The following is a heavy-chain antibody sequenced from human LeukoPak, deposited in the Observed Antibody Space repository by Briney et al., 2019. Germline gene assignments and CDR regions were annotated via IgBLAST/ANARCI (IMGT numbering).Heavy chain of an antibody. D-gene: IGHD5-18*01. CDR3: ANKRNTAPYYFDY. Sequence: PSETLSLTCAVSGGSLSSNNWWSWVRPPPGKGLEWIGEIDHSGSANYNPSLKSRVTISVDKSKNPFSLKLSSVAAADTAVYYCANKRNTAPYYFDYWGQGTLVTVSS. V-gene: IGHV4-4*02. J-gene: IGHJ4*02. CDR1: GGSLSSNNW. CDR2: IDHSGSA.